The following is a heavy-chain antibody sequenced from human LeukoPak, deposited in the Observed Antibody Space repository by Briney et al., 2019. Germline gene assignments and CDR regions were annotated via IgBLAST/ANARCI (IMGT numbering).Heavy chain of an antibody. D-gene: IGHD5-12*01. J-gene: IGHJ4*02. Sequence: PGGSLRLSCVASGFIFSDYWMSWVRQAPGMGLEWVANIETDGDEKNYVDSVKGRFTISRDNAKNSLYLQMNSLGDEGTAVYYCARDIPSGFYTPDYWGQGTLVTVSS. V-gene: IGHV3-7*01. CDR1: GFIFSDYW. CDR2: IETDGDEK. CDR3: ARDIPSGFYTPDY.